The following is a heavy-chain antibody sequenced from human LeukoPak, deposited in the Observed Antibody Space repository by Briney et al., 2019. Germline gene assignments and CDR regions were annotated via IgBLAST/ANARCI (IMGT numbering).Heavy chain of an antibody. J-gene: IGHJ6*02. Sequence: GGSLRLFCAASGFTFSSYSMNWVRQAPGKGLEWVSSISSSSSYIYYADSVKGRFTISRDNAKNSLYLQMNSLRAEDTAVYYCARGRGVRFLEWLSLHYGMDVWGQGTTVTVSS. CDR1: GFTFSSYS. CDR3: ARGRGVRFLEWLSLHYGMDV. CDR2: ISSSSSYI. D-gene: IGHD3-3*01. V-gene: IGHV3-21*01.